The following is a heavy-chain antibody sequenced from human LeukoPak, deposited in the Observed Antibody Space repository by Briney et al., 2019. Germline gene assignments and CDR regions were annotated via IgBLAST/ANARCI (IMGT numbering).Heavy chain of an antibody. CDR1: GGTFSSYT. D-gene: IGHD4-23*01. Sequence: SVKVSCKASGGTFSSYTISWVRQAPGQGLEWMGRIIPILGIANYAQKFQGRVTITADESTSTAYMELSSLRSEDTAVYYCARGIVYGGNTRYFDYWGQGTLVTVSS. CDR2: IIPILGIA. J-gene: IGHJ4*02. CDR3: ARGIVYGGNTRYFDY. V-gene: IGHV1-69*02.